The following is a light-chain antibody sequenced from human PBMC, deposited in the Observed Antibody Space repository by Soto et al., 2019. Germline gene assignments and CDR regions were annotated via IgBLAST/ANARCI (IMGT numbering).Light chain of an antibody. CDR2: GAS. J-gene: IGKJ2*01. V-gene: IGKV3-15*01. CDR3: QQYHNWPPQYT. CDR1: QTVSSN. Sequence: EIVMTQSPATLSVSPGERATVSCRASQTVSSNLAWYQQKPGQAPRLLIHGASTRATGVPARFSGSGSGTEITLTISSLQSEYFAVYYCQQYHNWPPQYTFGQGTKLQMK.